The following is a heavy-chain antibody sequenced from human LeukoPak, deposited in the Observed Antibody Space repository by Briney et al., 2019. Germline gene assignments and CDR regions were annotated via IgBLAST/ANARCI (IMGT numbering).Heavy chain of an antibody. Sequence: SETLSLTCTVSGGSVSGSSYYWGWIRQPPGKGLEWIGSIYYSGSTYYNPSLKSRVTISVDTSKNQFSLKLSSVTAADTAVYYCARQETSSYNGAFDIWGQGTMVTVSS. CDR2: IYYSGST. J-gene: IGHJ3*02. CDR3: ARQETSSYNGAFDI. V-gene: IGHV4-39*07. CDR1: GGSVSGSSYY. D-gene: IGHD1-26*01.